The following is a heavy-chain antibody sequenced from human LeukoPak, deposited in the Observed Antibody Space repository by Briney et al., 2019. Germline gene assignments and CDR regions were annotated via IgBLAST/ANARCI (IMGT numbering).Heavy chain of an antibody. J-gene: IGHJ4*02. Sequence: PSETLSLTCTVSGGSISSGSYYWSWIRQPAGKGLEWIGRIYISGSTNYNPSLKNRVTISVDTSKNRFSLKLSSVTAADTAVYYCAGSSWAFDYWGQGTLVTVSS. V-gene: IGHV4-61*02. CDR3: AGSSWAFDY. D-gene: IGHD6-13*01. CDR1: GGSISSGSYY. CDR2: IYISGST.